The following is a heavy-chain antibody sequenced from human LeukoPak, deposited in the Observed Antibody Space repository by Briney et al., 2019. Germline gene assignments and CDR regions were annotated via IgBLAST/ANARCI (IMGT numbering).Heavy chain of an antibody. Sequence: SETLSLTCTVSGGSISSSSYYWGWIRQPPGKGLEWIGSIYYSGSTYYNPSLKSRVTISVDTSKNQFSLKLSSVTAADTAVYYCARHYYDILTGYYGGRYFDYWGQGTLVTVSS. CDR2: IYYSGST. V-gene: IGHV4-39*01. J-gene: IGHJ4*02. CDR1: GGSISSSSYY. CDR3: ARHYYDILTGYYGGRYFDY. D-gene: IGHD3-9*01.